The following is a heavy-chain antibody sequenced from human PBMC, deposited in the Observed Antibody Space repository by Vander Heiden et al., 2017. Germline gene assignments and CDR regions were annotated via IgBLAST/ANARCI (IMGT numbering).Heavy chain of an antibody. CDR3: ASDTAIAQFDY. D-gene: IGHD5-18*01. CDR2: ISYDGSNK. CDR1: GFTLSRYA. J-gene: IGHJ4*02. Sequence: QVQLVESGGGVVQPGRSLRLLCPAPGFTLSRYAMHWVRQAPGKGLEWVAVISYDGSNKYYADSVKGRFTISRDNSKNTLYLQMNSLRAEDTAVYYCASDTAIAQFDYWGQGTLVTVSS. V-gene: IGHV3-30-3*01.